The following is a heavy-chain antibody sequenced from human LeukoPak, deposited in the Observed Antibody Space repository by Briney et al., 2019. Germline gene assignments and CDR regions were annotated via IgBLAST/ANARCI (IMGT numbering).Heavy chain of an antibody. CDR1: GFIFSRYG. D-gene: IGHD6-13*01. J-gene: IGHJ6*03. V-gene: IGHV3-30*04. CDR3: AKEGYSRGYYSYYYMDV. Sequence: GGSLRLSCAASGFIFSRYGMHWVRQAPGKGLECVTAISYDGSNKYYADSVKGRFTISRDNSKNTLYVQMNSLRAEDTAVYYCAKEGYSRGYYSYYYMDVWGKGTTVTVSS. CDR2: ISYDGSNK.